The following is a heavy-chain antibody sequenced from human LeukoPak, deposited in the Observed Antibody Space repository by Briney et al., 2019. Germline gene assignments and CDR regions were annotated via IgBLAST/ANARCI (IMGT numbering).Heavy chain of an antibody. CDR3: AREENYYDSSGHHYYYMDV. CDR1: GYTLNRYG. CDR2: ISAYNGHT. J-gene: IGHJ6*03. Sequence: ASVKVSCKASGYTLNRYGISWVRQAPGQGLEWMGWISAYNGHTKNAQQFQGRVTMTTDTSTDTAYMELRSLRSDDSAVYYCAREENYYDSSGHHYYYMDVWGKGTTVTVSS. V-gene: IGHV1-18*01. D-gene: IGHD3-22*01.